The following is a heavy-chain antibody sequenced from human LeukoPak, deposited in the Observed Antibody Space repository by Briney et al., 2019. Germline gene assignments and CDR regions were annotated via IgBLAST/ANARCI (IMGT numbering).Heavy chain of an antibody. Sequence: GGSLRLSCAVSGFTFRTYWVHWVRQVPGEGLVWVSRINEDGSITNYADSVKGRFSISRDNAKNTLYLQMNSLRAEDTAVYYCGRDLGGRSGYWGQGTLVTVSS. CDR2: INEDGSIT. D-gene: IGHD1-26*01. J-gene: IGHJ4*02. V-gene: IGHV3-74*01. CDR1: GFTFRTYW. CDR3: GRDLGGRSGY.